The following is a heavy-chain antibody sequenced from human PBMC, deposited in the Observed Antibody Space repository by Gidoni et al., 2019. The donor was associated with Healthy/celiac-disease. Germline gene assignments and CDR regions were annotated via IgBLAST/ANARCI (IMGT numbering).Heavy chain of an antibody. D-gene: IGHD6-19*01. CDR3: ARDRASPGYSSGWYGIDY. CDR1: GYTFTSYG. CDR2: ISAYNGNT. V-gene: IGHV1-18*04. Sequence: QVQLVQSGAEVKKPGASVKVSCKASGYTFTSYGIRWVRQAPGQGLEWMGWISAYNGNTNYAQKLQGRVTMTTDTSTSTAYMELRSLRSDDTAVYYCARDRASPGYSSGWYGIDYWGQGTLVTVSS. J-gene: IGHJ4*02.